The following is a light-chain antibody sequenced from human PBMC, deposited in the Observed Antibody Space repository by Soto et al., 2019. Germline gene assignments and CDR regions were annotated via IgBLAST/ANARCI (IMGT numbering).Light chain of an antibody. J-gene: IGKJ2*01. CDR1: QSVLYSSNNKNY. CDR3: QQYESSPPT. V-gene: IGKV4-1*01. CDR2: WAS. Sequence: DIVMTQSPDSLAVSLGERATINCKSSQSVLYSSNNKNYLAWYQQRPGQPPKLLIYWASTRESGGPDRFSGSGCGTDCTLTITSLQGEDGAVYYCQQYESSPPTFGQGTKLEIK.